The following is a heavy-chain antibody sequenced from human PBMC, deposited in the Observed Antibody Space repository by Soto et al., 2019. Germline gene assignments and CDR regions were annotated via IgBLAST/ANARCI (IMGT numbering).Heavy chain of an antibody. CDR2: ISHSGIP. V-gene: IGHV4-4*02. J-gene: IGHJ5*02. Sequence: QVQLQESGPGLVKPSGTLSLTCAVSGGSITSANWWTWVRQPPGGGPEWIGEISHSGIPNYKASLKSLVTMSVDKTKNHVSLKLTSVTAADTAVYYCARVLRGWFDPWGQGTPVTVSS. CDR1: GGSITSANW. CDR3: ARVLRGWFDP.